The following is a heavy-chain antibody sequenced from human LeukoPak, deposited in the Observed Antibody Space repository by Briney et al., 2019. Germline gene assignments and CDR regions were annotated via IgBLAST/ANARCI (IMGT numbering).Heavy chain of an antibody. V-gene: IGHV3-49*04. CDR3: TREGRGSDAFDY. CDR1: GFTFGDYA. Sequence: GGSLRLSCTASGFTFGDYAMSWVRQAPGKGLEWVGFIRSKAYGGTTEYAASVKGRFTISRDDSKSIAYLQMNSLKTEDTAVYYCTREGRGSDAFDYWGQGTLVTVSS. J-gene: IGHJ4*02. D-gene: IGHD3-16*01. CDR2: IRSKAYGGTT.